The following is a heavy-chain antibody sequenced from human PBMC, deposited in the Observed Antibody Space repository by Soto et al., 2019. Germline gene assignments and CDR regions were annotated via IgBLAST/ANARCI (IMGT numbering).Heavy chain of an antibody. D-gene: IGHD4-17*01. J-gene: IGHJ4*02. V-gene: IGHV4-61*01. CDR1: GGSVSDKTYY. CDR2: VYYSGTT. Sequence: SETLSLTCSVSGGSVSDKTYYWSWIRQPPGKRLEWIGYVYYSGTTNYNPSLKSRVAISVDLSKNRFSLRLSSVTTADTALYYCARTTAVPNTLRSRYFFDYWGRGTLVTVSS. CDR3: ARTTAVPNTLRSRYFFDY.